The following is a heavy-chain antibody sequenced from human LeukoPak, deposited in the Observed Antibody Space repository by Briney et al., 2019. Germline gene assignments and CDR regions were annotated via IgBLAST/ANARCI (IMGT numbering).Heavy chain of an antibody. CDR2: ISAYNGNT. CDR3: ARARYCSSTSCPGSYFDY. D-gene: IGHD2-2*01. Sequence: ASVKVSCTASGYTFTSYGISWVRQAPGQGLEWMGWISAYNGNTNYAQKLQGRVTMTTDTSTSTAYMELRSLRSDDTAVYYCARARYCSSTSCPGSYFDYWGQGTLVTVSS. CDR1: GYTFTSYG. V-gene: IGHV1-18*01. J-gene: IGHJ4*02.